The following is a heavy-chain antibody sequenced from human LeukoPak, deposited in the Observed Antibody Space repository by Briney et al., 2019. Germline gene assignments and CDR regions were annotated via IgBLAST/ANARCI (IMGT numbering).Heavy chain of an antibody. J-gene: IGHJ6*02. CDR1: GFTFSSYA. CDR2: ISGNCGST. CDR3: AKRETYYGMDV. Sequence: GGSLRLSCAASGFTFSSYAMSWVRQAPSKGQEWVSAISGNCGSTYYADSVKGRFTIYSDNSKNTLYLQMNSLRAEDTAVYYCAKRETYYGMDVWGQGTTVTVSS. V-gene: IGHV3-23*01.